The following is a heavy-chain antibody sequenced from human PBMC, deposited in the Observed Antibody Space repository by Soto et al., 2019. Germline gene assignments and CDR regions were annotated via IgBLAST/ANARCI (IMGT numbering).Heavy chain of an antibody. CDR2: IYHSGST. Sequence: SSGTPSPTRAVSCGSLSSSYWWGLGPPPPREGVGGVGEIYHSGSTNYNPSLKSRVTISVDKSKNQFSLKLSSVTAADTAVYYCARDRAWDIVLVPAGSPAAPWFDPWGQGTLVTVSS. V-gene: IGHV4-4*02. CDR1: CGSLSSSYW. J-gene: IGHJ5*02. D-gene: IGHD2-2*01. CDR3: ARDRAWDIVLVPAGSPAAPWFDP.